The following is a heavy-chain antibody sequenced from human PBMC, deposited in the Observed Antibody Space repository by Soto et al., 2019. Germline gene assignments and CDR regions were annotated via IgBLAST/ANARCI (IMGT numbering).Heavy chain of an antibody. Sequence: QVQLVESGGGVVQPGRSLRLSCAASGFTFSSYGMHWVRQAPGKGLEWVAVISYDGSNKYYADSVKGRFTISRDNSKNTLYLQMNSLRAEDTAVYYCAKIEQWLVDNYHYYGMDVWGQGTTVTVSS. CDR3: AKIEQWLVDNYHYYGMDV. D-gene: IGHD6-19*01. V-gene: IGHV3-30*18. J-gene: IGHJ6*02. CDR1: GFTFSSYG. CDR2: ISYDGSNK.